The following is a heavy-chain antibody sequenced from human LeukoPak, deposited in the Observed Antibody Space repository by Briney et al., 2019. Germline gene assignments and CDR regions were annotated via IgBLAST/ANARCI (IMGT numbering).Heavy chain of an antibody. CDR1: GVMFPSYW. V-gene: IGHV3-7*04. Sequence: GGTLRLSCAASGVMFPSYWMTWVRHPPAQGLEWVANIKQDGSEKYYVDSVKGRFTISRDNAKNSVYLQMNSLRAEDTAVYYCARRHHFGFLDSWGQGTLVTVSS. D-gene: IGHD3-10*01. CDR2: IKQDGSEK. CDR3: ARRHHFGFLDS. J-gene: IGHJ4*02.